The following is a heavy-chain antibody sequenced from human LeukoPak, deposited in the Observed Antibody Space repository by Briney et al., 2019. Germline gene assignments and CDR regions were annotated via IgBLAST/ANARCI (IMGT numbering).Heavy chain of an antibody. Sequence: GGSQRLSCAASGFTFSSYAMSWVRQAPGKGLEWVSAISGSGGSTYYADSVKGRFTISRDNSKNTLYLQMNSLRAEDTAVYYCAKDIARYSGYSGYDPPDYWGQGTLVTVSS. CDR2: ISGSGGST. J-gene: IGHJ4*02. CDR3: AKDIARYSGYSGYDPPDY. V-gene: IGHV3-23*01. CDR1: GFTFSSYA. D-gene: IGHD5-12*01.